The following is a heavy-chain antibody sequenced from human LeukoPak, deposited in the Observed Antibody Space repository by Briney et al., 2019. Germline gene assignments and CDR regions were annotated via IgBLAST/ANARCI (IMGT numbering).Heavy chain of an antibody. D-gene: IGHD4-17*01. Sequence: SETLSLTCAVYGGSFSGYFWSWIRQPPGKGLEWIGYIYYTGTTNYNPSLKSRVTISVDTSKNQFSLKVSSVTAADTGVYYCASKSTDHGELRFDYWGQGTLVTVSS. J-gene: IGHJ4*02. CDR1: GGSFSGYF. CDR3: ASKSTDHGELRFDY. V-gene: IGHV4-59*01. CDR2: IYYTGTT.